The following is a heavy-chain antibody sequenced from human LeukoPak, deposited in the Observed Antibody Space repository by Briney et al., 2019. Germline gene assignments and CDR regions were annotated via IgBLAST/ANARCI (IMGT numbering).Heavy chain of an antibody. Sequence: SETLSLTCAVYGGSFSGYYWSWIRQPPGKGLEWIGEINHSGSTNYNPSLKSRVTISVDTSKNQFSLKLSSVTAADTAVYYCARGPPSFDFWSGYYPAYFDYWGQGTLVTVSS. D-gene: IGHD3-3*01. CDR1: GGSFSGYY. J-gene: IGHJ4*02. CDR3: ARGPPSFDFWSGYYPAYFDY. V-gene: IGHV4-34*01. CDR2: INHSGST.